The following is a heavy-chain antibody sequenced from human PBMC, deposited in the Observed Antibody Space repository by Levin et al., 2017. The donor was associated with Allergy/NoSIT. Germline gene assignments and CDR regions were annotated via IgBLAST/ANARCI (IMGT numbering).Heavy chain of an antibody. D-gene: IGHD6-6*01. CDR1: GGSISSGGYY. Sequence: SQTLSLTCTVSGGSISSGGYYWSWIRQHPGKGLEWIGFISYGGNTYYHPSLKSRVTMSLDTSKNQFSLNLSSVTAADAAVYYCARGRDSSSAPFYFDFWGQGTLVTVSS. CDR3: ARGRDSSSAPFYFDF. J-gene: IGHJ4*02. CDR2: ISYGGNT. V-gene: IGHV4-31*03.